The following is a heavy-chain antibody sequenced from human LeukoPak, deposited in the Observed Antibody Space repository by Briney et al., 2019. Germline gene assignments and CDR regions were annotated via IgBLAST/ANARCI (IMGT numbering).Heavy chain of an antibody. D-gene: IGHD3-22*01. J-gene: IGHJ4*02. CDR1: GFSFSNYA. CDR2: ISGGGDKT. V-gene: IGHV3-23*01. CDR3: ASNKEIFYDSSGGY. Sequence: GGSLRLSCAVSGFSFSNYAMSWVRQAPGKGLEWVSAISGGGDKTYYADSVKGRFTISRDNSKNTVFLQMKSLRAEDTAMYYCASNKEIFYDSSGGYSGQGTLVTVSS.